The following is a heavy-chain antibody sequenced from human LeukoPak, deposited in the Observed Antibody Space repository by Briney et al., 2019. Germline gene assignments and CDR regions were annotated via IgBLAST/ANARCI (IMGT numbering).Heavy chain of an antibody. CDR1: GFTFSSYA. CDR3: AKRSGAGRFFPLYYFDY. CDR2: IGASGGST. V-gene: IGHV3-23*01. J-gene: IGHJ4*02. D-gene: IGHD3-10*01. Sequence: GGSLRLSCAASGFTFSSYAMSWVRQAPGMGLEWVSGIGASGGSTYYADSMKGRFTISRDNSKNTLYLQMNSLRAEDTAVYYCAKRSGAGRFFPLYYFDYWGQGALVTVSS.